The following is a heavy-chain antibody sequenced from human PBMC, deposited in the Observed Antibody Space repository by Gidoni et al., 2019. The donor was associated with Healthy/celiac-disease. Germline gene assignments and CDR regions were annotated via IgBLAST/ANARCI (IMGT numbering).Heavy chain of an antibody. CDR3: ASYSGYDYYYYYGMDV. J-gene: IGHJ6*02. CDR2: INHSGST. Sequence: QVQLQQWGAGLLKPSETLSLTCAVYGGSFSCYYWSWIRQPPGKGLEWIGEINHSGSTNYNPSLKSRVTISVDPSKNQFSLKLSSVTAADTAVYYCASYSGYDYYYYYGMDVWGQGTTVTVSS. D-gene: IGHD5-12*01. CDR1: GGSFSCYY. V-gene: IGHV4-34*01.